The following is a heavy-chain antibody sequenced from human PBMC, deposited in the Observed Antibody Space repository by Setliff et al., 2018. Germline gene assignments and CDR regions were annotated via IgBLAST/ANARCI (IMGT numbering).Heavy chain of an antibody. CDR1: GFSFSDYL. V-gene: IGHV1-2*02. J-gene: IGHJ4*02. CDR3: TRDTLALKDITLFDY. Sequence: ASVKVSCKASGFSFSDYLMNWMRQTPDQRFEWMGRINLNTGNIFYAQEFQGRVTLTRDASISTAYMELTGLRYDDTAIYYCTRDTLALKDITLFDYWGQGTLVTVSS. D-gene: IGHD5-12*01. CDR2: INLNTGNI.